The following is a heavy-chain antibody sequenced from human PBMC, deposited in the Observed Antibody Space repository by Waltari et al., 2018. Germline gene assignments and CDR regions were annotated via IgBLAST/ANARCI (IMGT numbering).Heavy chain of an antibody. Sequence: QMQLQESGPGLVKPSETLTLTCTISGGSIGTTDYYWGWIRQPPGKGLKWVVTVYYNGATQYNPSLKSRLTISVDTSKHLFSLRMSFATAADTAVYFCAREHRFGGTALGDSWGQGIVVTV. CDR2: VYYNGAT. CDR3: AREHRFGGTALGDS. D-gene: IGHD2-15*01. V-gene: IGHV4-39*07. CDR1: GGSIGTTDYY. J-gene: IGHJ4*02.